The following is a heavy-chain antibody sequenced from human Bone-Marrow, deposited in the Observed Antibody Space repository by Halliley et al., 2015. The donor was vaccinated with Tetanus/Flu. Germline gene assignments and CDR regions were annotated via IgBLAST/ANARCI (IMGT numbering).Heavy chain of an antibody. J-gene: IGHJ4*02. D-gene: IGHD2-15*01. CDR3: AKARQYCSGSICFFAYDF. Sequence: SLRLSCSASGFTFDNFEMNWVRQAPGKGLEWVSFISHTGATMYYADSVKGRFAVSRDNAKNSLYLQLDNLRVEDTAFYYCAKARQYCSGSICFFAYDFWGQGTLVTVSS. CDR2: ISHTGATM. V-gene: IGHV3-48*03. CDR1: GFTFDNFE.